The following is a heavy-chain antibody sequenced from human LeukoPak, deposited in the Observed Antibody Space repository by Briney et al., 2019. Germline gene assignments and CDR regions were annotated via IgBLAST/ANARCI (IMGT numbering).Heavy chain of an antibody. D-gene: IGHD2-2*02. CDR1: GFTFSSYS. CDR3: AKQAVPAAIGYYYMDV. Sequence: GGSLRLSCAASGFTFSSYSMNWVRQAPGKGLEWVSSISSSSSYIYYADSVKGRFTISRDNAKNSLYLQMNSLRAEDTAVYYCAKQAVPAAIGYYYMDVWGKGTTVTISS. CDR2: ISSSSSYI. J-gene: IGHJ6*03. V-gene: IGHV3-21*04.